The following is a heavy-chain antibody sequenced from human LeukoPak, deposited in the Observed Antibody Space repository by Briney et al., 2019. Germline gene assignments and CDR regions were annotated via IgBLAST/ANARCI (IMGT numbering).Heavy chain of an antibody. Sequence: ASVKVSCKASGYTFTSYAMHWVRQAPGQRLEWMGWINAGNGNTKYSQKFQGRVTITRDTSASTAYMELSSLRSEDTAVYYCARVAGGYYYDSSGYQLDYWGQGTLVTVSS. CDR2: INAGNGNT. CDR1: GYTFTSYA. CDR3: ARVAGGYYYDSSGYQLDY. J-gene: IGHJ4*02. D-gene: IGHD3-22*01. V-gene: IGHV1-3*01.